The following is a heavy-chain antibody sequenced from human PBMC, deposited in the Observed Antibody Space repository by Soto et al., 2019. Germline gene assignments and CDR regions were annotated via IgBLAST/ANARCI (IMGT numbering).Heavy chain of an antibody. CDR3: AAYNTSRHAAFDI. CDR2: MNEDANTK. CDR1: GFTFKTYW. D-gene: IGHD1-20*01. J-gene: IGHJ3*02. Sequence: PGGSLRLSCEMSGFTFKTYWMSWVRQAPGKGLEWLANMNEDANTKYYVDSVKGRFTILGDSAGNSLFLKMASLRAEDTAVYFCAAYNTSRHAAFDIWGRGTLVPVS. V-gene: IGHV3-7*01.